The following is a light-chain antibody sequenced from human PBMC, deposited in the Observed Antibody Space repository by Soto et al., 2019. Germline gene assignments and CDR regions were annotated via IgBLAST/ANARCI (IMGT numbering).Light chain of an antibody. V-gene: IGKV1-5*03. CDR2: KAS. CDR1: QNINSW. Sequence: EIQMTQSPSTLSSSLGDSVTITCRASQNINSWLAWYQQKTGKAPKILIYKASTLKSGVPSRLSGSGSGTELNLTISSLQPDDFATYYCQNYNSYSEAFGQGTKVDIK. J-gene: IGKJ1*01. CDR3: QNYNSYSEA.